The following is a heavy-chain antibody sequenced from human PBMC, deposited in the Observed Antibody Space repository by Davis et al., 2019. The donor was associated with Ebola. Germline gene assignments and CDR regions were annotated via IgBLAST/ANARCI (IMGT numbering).Heavy chain of an antibody. Sequence: AASVKVSCKASGYTFTSYGISWVRQAPGQGLEWMGWISAYNGNTSYAQKLQGRVTMTTDTSTSTAYMELRSLRSDDTAVYYCARDLGIAVAGTDFDYWGQGTLVTVSS. CDR2: ISAYNGNT. CDR3: ARDLGIAVAGTDFDY. J-gene: IGHJ4*02. V-gene: IGHV1-18*04. CDR1: GYTFTSYG. D-gene: IGHD6-19*01.